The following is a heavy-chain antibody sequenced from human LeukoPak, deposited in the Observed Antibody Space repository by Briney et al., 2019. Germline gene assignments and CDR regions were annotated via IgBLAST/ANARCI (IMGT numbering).Heavy chain of an antibody. Sequence: GGSLRLSCAASGFTFSSYGMSWVRQAPGKGLEWVSAISGSGGSTYYADSVKGRFTISRDNSRNTLYLQMNSLRAEDTAVYYCARDGSSWLNFDYWGQGTLVTVSS. J-gene: IGHJ4*02. V-gene: IGHV3-23*01. CDR2: ISGSGGST. D-gene: IGHD6-13*01. CDR1: GFTFSSYG. CDR3: ARDGSSWLNFDY.